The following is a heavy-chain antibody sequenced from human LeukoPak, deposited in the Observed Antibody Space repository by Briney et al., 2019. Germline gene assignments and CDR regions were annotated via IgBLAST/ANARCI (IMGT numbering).Heavy chain of an antibody. Sequence: SETLSLTCAVSGGSISSSNWWSWVRQPPGKGLEWIGEIYHSGSTNYNPSLKSRVTISVDKSKNQFSLKLSSVTAADTAVYYCARDTRSYYYYYMDVWGKGTTVTTSS. D-gene: IGHD1-26*01. J-gene: IGHJ6*03. CDR2: IYHSGST. V-gene: IGHV4-4*02. CDR1: GGSISSSNW. CDR3: ARDTRSYYYYYMDV.